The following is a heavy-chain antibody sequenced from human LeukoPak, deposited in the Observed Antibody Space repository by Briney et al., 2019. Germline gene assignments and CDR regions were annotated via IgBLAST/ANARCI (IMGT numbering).Heavy chain of an antibody. V-gene: IGHV4-59*01. Sequence: SETLSLTCTVSGGSISSYYWSWIRQPPGKGLEWIGYIYYSGSINYNPSLKSRVIISVDKSKNQFSLKLSSVTAADTAVYYCARGDDVLDAFDIWGQGTMVTVSS. CDR1: GGSISSYY. J-gene: IGHJ3*02. CDR3: ARGDDVLDAFDI. D-gene: IGHD3-3*01. CDR2: IYYSGSI.